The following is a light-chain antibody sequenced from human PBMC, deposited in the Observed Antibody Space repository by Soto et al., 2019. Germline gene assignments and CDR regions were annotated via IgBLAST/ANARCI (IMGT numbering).Light chain of an antibody. J-gene: IGKJ3*01. CDR2: AAS. V-gene: IGKV1-17*01. CDR1: QVITND. CDR3: QQYGSSLFT. Sequence: IQMTQSPSSLSASVGDRLSITCRASQVITNDLGWYQQKPGKAPKRLIYAASTLQSGVPSRFSGSGSGTDFTLTITRLEPEDFAVYYCQQYGSSLFTFGPGTKVDIK.